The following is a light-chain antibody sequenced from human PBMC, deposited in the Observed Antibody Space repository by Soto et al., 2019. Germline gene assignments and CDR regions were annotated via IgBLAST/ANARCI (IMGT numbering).Light chain of an antibody. CDR3: QLYGSSPKT. V-gene: IGKV3-20*01. J-gene: IGKJ1*01. Sequence: EIVLTQSPATLSLSPGERATLSCRASQSVSSSYLAWYQQKPGQAPKLLIHGASTRATGIPDRFSGSGSGTDFTLTISRLEPEDFAVYYCQLYGSSPKTFGQGTMVDIK. CDR2: GAS. CDR1: QSVSSSY.